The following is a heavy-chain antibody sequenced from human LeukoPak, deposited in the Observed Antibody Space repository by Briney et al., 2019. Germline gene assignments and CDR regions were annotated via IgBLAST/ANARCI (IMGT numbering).Heavy chain of an antibody. Sequence: SETLSLTCTVSGGSISSSSYYWGWIRQPPGKGLEWIGSIYYSGSTYYNPSLKSRVTISVDTSKNQFSLKLSSVTAADTAVYYCARHGIVVVTPDAAFDIWGQGTMVTASS. CDR2: IYYSGST. CDR3: ARHGIVVVTPDAAFDI. D-gene: IGHD2-21*02. CDR1: GGSISSSSYY. V-gene: IGHV4-39*01. J-gene: IGHJ3*02.